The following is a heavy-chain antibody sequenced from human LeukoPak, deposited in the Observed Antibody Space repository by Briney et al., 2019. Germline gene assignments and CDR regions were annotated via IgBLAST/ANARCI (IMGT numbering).Heavy chain of an antibody. Sequence: ASVKVSCKASGYTFTGYYIHWVRQAPGQGLEWMGRINANGGGTNYAPKFQGRVTMTRDTSISTAYMELSRLRSDDTAVYYCARDPIKYQLLLLSFDIWGQGTVVTVSS. CDR2: INANGGGT. CDR1: GYTFTGYY. J-gene: IGHJ3*02. V-gene: IGHV1-2*06. D-gene: IGHD2-2*01. CDR3: ARDPIKYQLLLLSFDI.